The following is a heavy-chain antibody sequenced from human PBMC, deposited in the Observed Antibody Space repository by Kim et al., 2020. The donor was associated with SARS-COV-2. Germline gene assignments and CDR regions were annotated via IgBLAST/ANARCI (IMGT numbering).Heavy chain of an antibody. V-gene: IGHV3-30*01. CDR3: ARGRIGGHGAFDV. J-gene: IGHJ3*01. Sequence: YYLEPVKGRFTISRDNAKNNLNLQMNSLSAEDTAVYYCARGRIGGHGAFDVWGQGTRVTVSS.